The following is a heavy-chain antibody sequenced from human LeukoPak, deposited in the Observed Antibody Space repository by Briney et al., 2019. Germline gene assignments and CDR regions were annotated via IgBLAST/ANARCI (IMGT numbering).Heavy chain of an antibody. V-gene: IGHV7-4-1*02. CDR3: AREPRGSGWKNWFDP. J-gene: IGHJ5*02. CDR2: INTNTGNP. CDR1: GYTFTSYA. Sequence: ASVKVSCKASGYTFTSYAMNWVRQAPGQGLEWMGWINTNTGNPTYAQGFTGRFVFSLDTSVSTAYLQISSLKAEDTAVYYCAREPRGSGWKNWFDPWGQGTLVAVSS. D-gene: IGHD6-19*01.